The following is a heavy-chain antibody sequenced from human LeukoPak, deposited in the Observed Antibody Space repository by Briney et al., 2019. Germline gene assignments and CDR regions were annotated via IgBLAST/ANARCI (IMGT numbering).Heavy chain of an antibody. J-gene: IGHJ4*02. CDR3: ARGRSGYSSSCLGY. CDR1: GFTFNDYW. V-gene: IGHV3-74*01. CDR2: IHSDGRST. Sequence: PGGSLRLSCAASGFTFNDYWMHWVRQVPGKGLVWVSRIHSDGRSTTYVDSVRGRFTISRDNAKNTLYLQMNSLRAEDTAVYYCARGRSGYSSSCLGYWGQGTLVTVSS. D-gene: IGHD6-13*01.